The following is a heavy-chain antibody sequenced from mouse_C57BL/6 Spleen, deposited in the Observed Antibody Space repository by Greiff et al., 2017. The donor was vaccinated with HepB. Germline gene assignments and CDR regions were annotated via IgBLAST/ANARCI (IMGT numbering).Heavy chain of an antibody. D-gene: IGHD2-4*01. CDR2: ISSGGSYT. J-gene: IGHJ2*01. Sequence: EVKLVESGGDLVKPGGSLKLSCAASGFTFSSYGMSWVRQTPDKRLEWVATISSGGSYTYYPDSVKGRFTISRDNAKNTLYLQMSSLKSEDTAMYYCAREGDYGVGDYWGQGTTLTVSS. CDR3: AREGDYGVGDY. CDR1: GFTFSSYG. V-gene: IGHV5-6*01.